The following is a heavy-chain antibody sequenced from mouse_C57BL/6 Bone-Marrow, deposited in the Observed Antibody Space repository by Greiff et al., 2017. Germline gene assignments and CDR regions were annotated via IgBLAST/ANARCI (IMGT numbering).Heavy chain of an antibody. CDR2: IWSGGST. CDR3: ATKGGLRRGDYFDY. Sequence: VQLQQSGPGLVQPSQSLSITCTVSGFSLTSYGVHWVRQSPGKGLEWLGVIWSGGSTDYNAAFISRLSISKDNSKSQVFFKMNSLQADDTAIYYCATKGGLRRGDYFDYWGQGTTLTVSS. D-gene: IGHD2-4*01. V-gene: IGHV2-2*01. J-gene: IGHJ2*01. CDR1: GFSLTSYG.